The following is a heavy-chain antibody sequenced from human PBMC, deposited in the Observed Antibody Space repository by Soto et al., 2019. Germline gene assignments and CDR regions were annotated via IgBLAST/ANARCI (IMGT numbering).Heavy chain of an antibody. CDR1: GFSLSTSGVG. V-gene: IGHV2-5*02. CDR3: AHIGHSFRGYSYGFFDP. J-gene: IGHJ5*02. Sequence: QITLKESGPTLVKPTQTLTLTCTFSGFSLSTSGVGVGWISQPPGNALECLAPIYWDDEKRYSPSLKSRLTITKDTSKNQVVLTMTNMDPVDTATYYWAHIGHSFRGYSYGFFDPRGEGTLVTVSS. D-gene: IGHD5-18*01. CDR2: IYWDDEK.